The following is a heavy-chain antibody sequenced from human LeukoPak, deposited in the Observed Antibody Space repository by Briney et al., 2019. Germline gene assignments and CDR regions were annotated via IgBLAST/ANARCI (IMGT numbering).Heavy chain of an antibody. CDR2: INHSGST. CDR1: GGSFSGYY. CDR3: ARGCIAALDY. J-gene: IGHJ4*02. V-gene: IGHV4-34*01. Sequence: SETLSLTCAVYGGSFSGYYWSWIRQPPGKGLEWIGEINHSGSTNYNPSLKSRVTISVDTSKNQFSLKLSSVTAADTAVYYCARGCIAALDYWGQGTLVTVSS. D-gene: IGHD6-13*01.